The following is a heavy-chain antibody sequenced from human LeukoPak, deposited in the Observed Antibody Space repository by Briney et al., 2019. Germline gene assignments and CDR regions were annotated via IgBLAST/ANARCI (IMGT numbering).Heavy chain of an antibody. V-gene: IGHV3-48*04. D-gene: IGHD3-9*01. CDR1: GFTFSSYS. CDR3: ARDRSMVPDRLRYFDWFRTQESS. Sequence: PGGFLRLSCAASGFTFSSYSMNWVRQAPGKGLEWVSYISSSSSTIYYADSVKGRFTISRDNAKNSLYLQMNSLRAEDTAVYYCARDRSMVPDRLRYFDWFRTQESSWGQGTLVTVSS. J-gene: IGHJ4*02. CDR2: ISSSSSTI.